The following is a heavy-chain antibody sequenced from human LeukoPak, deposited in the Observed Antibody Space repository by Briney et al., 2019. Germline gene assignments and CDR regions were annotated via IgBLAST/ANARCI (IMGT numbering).Heavy chain of an antibody. J-gene: IGHJ4*02. CDR3: AKHALYDFGSGYYRGWGYFDH. V-gene: IGHV4-4*09. Sequence: PSETLSLTCTVSGASIRNSYWSWIRQSPGKGLEWLGFIYTSGTGTTNYSPSLKGRVTISVDTSKKQAPLRLSSVTAADTAVDYCAKHALYDFGSGYYRGWGYFDHWGQGTLVSVSS. D-gene: IGHD3-3*01. CDR1: GASIRNSY. CDR2: IYTSGTGTT.